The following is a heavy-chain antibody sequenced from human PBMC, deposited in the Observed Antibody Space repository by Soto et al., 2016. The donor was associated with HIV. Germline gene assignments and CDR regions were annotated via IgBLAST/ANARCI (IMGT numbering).Heavy chain of an antibody. D-gene: IGHD6-19*01. Sequence: EVQLVESGGGLVQPGRSLRLSCAASGFSFDEYAMHWVRQVPGKGLEWVSGISWNSGNIGYADSVKGRFTISRDNAKNSLVLQMNSLRPEDTAFYYCVKDNSGWYYFDYWGQGTAGHRLL. CDR3: VKDNSGWYYFDY. CDR2: ISWNSGNI. J-gene: IGHJ4*02. V-gene: IGHV3-9*01. CDR1: GFSFDEYA.